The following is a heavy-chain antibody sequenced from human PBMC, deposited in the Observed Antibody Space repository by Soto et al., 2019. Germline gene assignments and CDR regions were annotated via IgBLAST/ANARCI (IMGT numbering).Heavy chain of an antibody. J-gene: IGHJ4*02. CDR1: GYSFTSYW. Sequence: PGESLKISCKGSGYSFTSYWIGWVRQMPGKGLDWMAKFDPSDSYTVYSPSFQGHITMSADKSISTAYLQWSSLKASDTAMYYCARLVAAGNIDYWGQGTQVTVSS. CDR3: ARLVAAGNIDY. CDR2: FDPSDSYT. V-gene: IGHV5-10-1*01. D-gene: IGHD6-13*01.